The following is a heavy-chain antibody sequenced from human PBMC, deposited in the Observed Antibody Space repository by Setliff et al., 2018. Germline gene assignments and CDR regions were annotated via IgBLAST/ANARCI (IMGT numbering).Heavy chain of an antibody. CDR1: GGTFSSYA. CDR3: ARARTGSPLAGNWFDP. Sequence: SVKVSCKASGGTFSSYAISWVRQAPGQGLEWMGRIIPIFGSTSYAQKFQGRVTMTRDTSTSTVYMELSSLRSEDTAVYYCARARTGSPLAGNWFDPWGQGTLVTVSS. V-gene: IGHV1-69*04. D-gene: IGHD3-10*01. CDR2: IIPIFGST. J-gene: IGHJ5*02.